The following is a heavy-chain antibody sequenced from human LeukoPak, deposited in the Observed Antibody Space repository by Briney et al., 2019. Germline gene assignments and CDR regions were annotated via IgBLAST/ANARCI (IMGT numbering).Heavy chain of an antibody. J-gene: IGHJ4*02. V-gene: IGHV4-30-4*01. D-gene: IGHD2-2*01. Sequence: SETLSLTCTVSGGSISSGDYYWSWIRQPPGKGLEWIGYIYYSGGTYYNPSLKSRVTISVDTSKNQFSLKLSSVTAADTAVYYCASRGIGPAAPPYYFDYWGQGTLVTVSS. CDR2: IYYSGGT. CDR3: ASRGIGPAAPPYYFDY. CDR1: GGSISSGDYY.